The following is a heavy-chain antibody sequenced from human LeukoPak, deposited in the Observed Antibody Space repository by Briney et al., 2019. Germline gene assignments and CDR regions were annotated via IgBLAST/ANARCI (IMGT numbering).Heavy chain of an antibody. CDR3: ARVGLYSNYVHYYYIHV. J-gene: IGHJ6*03. CDR2: IIPILGTA. Sequence: GSSVNVSCKVSGGTPSSYAISWVRPAPEQGREWVGGIIPILGTANYAQEFQGRVTITTDEPTSTAYMELSSLRSEDRAVYYCARVGLYSNYVHYYYIHVWRKGTTVSVSS. CDR1: GGTPSSYA. V-gene: IGHV1-69*05. D-gene: IGHD4-11*01.